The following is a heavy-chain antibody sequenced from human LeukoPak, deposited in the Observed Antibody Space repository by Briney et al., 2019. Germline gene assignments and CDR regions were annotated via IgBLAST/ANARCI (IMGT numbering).Heavy chain of an antibody. Sequence: ASVKVSCKASGGTFSSYAISWVRQAPGQGLEWMGGIIPIFGTANYAQKFQGRVTTTADESTSTAYMELSSLRSEDTAVYYCAREGLGNDYSNYGWFDPWGQGTLVTVSS. CDR1: GGTFSSYA. CDR3: AREGLGNDYSNYGWFDP. J-gene: IGHJ5*02. CDR2: IIPIFGTA. V-gene: IGHV1-69*13. D-gene: IGHD4-11*01.